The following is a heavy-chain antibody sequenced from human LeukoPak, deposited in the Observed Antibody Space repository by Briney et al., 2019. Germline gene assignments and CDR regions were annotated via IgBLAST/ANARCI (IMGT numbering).Heavy chain of an antibody. J-gene: IGHJ1*01. CDR3: ARAGWPQSVLQYFQH. CDR1: GYSFTSYW. V-gene: IGHV5-51*01. Sequence: GESLKFSCKGSGYSFTSYWIGWARQMPGKGLEWRGIIYPGDSDTRYSPSFQGQVTISADKSISTAYLQWSSLKASDPDMYYCARAGWPQSVLQYFQHWGQGTLVTVSS. D-gene: IGHD5-24*01. CDR2: IYPGDSDT.